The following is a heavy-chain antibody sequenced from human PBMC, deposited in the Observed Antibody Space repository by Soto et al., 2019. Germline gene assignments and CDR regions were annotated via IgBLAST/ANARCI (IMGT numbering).Heavy chain of an antibody. CDR1: GGTFSSYA. J-gene: IGHJ4*02. D-gene: IGHD5-12*01. V-gene: IGHV1-69*12. CDR3: ARDRSIGGCDWEPDDFDY. Sequence: QVQLVQSGAEVKKPGSSVKVSCKASGGTFSSYAISWVRQAPGQGLEWMGGIIPIFGTANYAQKFQGRVTITADESTSTAYMELSSLRSEDTAVYYCARDRSIGGCDWEPDDFDYWGQGTLVTVSS. CDR2: IIPIFGTA.